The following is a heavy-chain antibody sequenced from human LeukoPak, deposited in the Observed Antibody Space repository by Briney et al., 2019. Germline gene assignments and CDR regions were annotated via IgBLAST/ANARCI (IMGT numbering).Heavy chain of an antibody. Sequence: PGRSLRLSCAASGFTVSSNHMTWVRQAPGKGLEWVSVIYSGGSTYYADSVKGRFTISRDNSRNTLYLQMNSLRAEDTAVYFCARATGDYGDPGGFDYWGQGTLVTVSS. CDR1: GFTVSSNH. CDR2: IYSGGST. J-gene: IGHJ4*02. V-gene: IGHV3-66*01. D-gene: IGHD4-17*01. CDR3: ARATGDYGDPGGFDY.